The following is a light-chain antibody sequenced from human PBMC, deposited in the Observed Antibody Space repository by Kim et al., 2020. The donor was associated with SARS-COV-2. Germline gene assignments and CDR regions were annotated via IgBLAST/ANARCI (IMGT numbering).Light chain of an antibody. CDR1: GPRTYF. Sequence: VSVGPTCTATRPGAGPRTYFDTLYQQKAGQATILIIYGKNSRPSGIPDQFSGSIAGNTASLTIAGTQAGEEADYCCNSRDSNSDLVFGGGTQLTV. V-gene: IGLV3-19*01. CDR3: NSRDSNSDLV. J-gene: IGLJ2*01. CDR2: GKN.